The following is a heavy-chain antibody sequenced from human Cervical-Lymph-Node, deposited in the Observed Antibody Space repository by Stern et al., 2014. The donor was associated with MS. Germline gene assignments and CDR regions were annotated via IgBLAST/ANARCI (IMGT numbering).Heavy chain of an antibody. D-gene: IGHD5-24*01. CDR1: GGSISSYY. CDR2: IYYSGST. J-gene: IGHJ4*02. V-gene: IGHV4-59*01. CDR3: ARPLEMATTGYDY. Sequence: QVQLQESGPGLVKPSETLSLTCTVSGGSISSYYWSWIRQPPGKGLEWIGYIYYSGSTNYNPSLKSRVTISVDTSKNQFSLKLSSVTAADTAVYYCARPLEMATTGYDYWGQGTLVTVSS.